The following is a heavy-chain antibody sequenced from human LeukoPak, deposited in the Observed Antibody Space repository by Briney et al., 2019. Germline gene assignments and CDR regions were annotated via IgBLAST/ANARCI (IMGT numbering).Heavy chain of an antibody. CDR3: AKDATASPYFHWFDN. Sequence: PGGSLRLSCAASGFTFSSYAMNWLRQAPGKGLEWVAGISSGDRTFHAESVKGRFTISRDKSKGTLYLQMNSLRAEDTAVYYCAKDATASPYFHWFDNWGQGTQVIVSS. CDR2: ISSGDRT. CDR1: GFTFSSYA. D-gene: IGHD3-9*01. V-gene: IGHV3-23*01. J-gene: IGHJ4*02.